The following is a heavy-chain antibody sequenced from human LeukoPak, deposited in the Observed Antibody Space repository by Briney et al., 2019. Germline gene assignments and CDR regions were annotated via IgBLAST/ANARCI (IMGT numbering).Heavy chain of an antibody. CDR1: GFTFSDYY. D-gene: IGHD3-22*01. CDR2: ISSSGSTI. Sequence: PGGSLRLSCAASGFTFSDYYMSWIRQAPGKGLEWVSYISSSGSTIYYADSVKGRFTISRDNAKNSLYLQMNSLRAEDTAVYYCARENDSDYYDSQSGAFDIWGQRTMVTVSS. V-gene: IGHV3-11*01. CDR3: ARENDSDYYDSQSGAFDI. J-gene: IGHJ3*02.